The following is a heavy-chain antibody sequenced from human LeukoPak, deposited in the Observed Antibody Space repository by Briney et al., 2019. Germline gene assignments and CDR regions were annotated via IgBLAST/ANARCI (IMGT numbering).Heavy chain of an antibody. V-gene: IGHV4-34*01. CDR3: ARHKPRNSRGGIFDY. J-gene: IGHJ4*02. D-gene: IGHD1-7*01. CDR1: GGSFSGYY. Sequence: SETLSLTCAVYGGSFSGYYWSWIRQPPGKGLEWIGVINHSGSTNYNPSLKSRVTISVDTSKNQFSLKLSSVTAADTAVYYCARHKPRNSRGGIFDYWGQGTLVTVSS. CDR2: INHSGST.